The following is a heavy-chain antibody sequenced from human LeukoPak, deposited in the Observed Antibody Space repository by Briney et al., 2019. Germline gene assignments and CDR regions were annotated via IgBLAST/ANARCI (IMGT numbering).Heavy chain of an antibody. CDR1: GFTVSSNY. CDR3: ARVGDTSWYLDY. Sequence: GGSLRLSCAASGFTVSSNYMSWVRQAPGKGLEWVSVIYSGGSTYYADSVKGRFTISRDNSKNTLYLQMNSLRAEDTAVYYCARVGDTSWYLDYWGQGTQVTVSS. D-gene: IGHD4-17*01. CDR2: IYSGGST. J-gene: IGHJ4*02. V-gene: IGHV3-53*01.